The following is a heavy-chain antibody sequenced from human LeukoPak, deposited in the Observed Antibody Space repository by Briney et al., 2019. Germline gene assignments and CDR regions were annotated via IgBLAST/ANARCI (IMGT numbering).Heavy chain of an antibody. CDR1: GYSISTGYY. J-gene: IGHJ5*02. V-gene: IGHV4-38-2*02. D-gene: IGHD1-1*01. Sequence: SETLSLTCTVSGYSISTGYYWDWIRQPPGKGLEWIGTFYHGGSTYYNPSLKSRVTISVDTSKNQFSLKLSSVTAADTAVYYCARHSFWVQLERRHWFDPWGQGTLVTVSS. CDR3: ARHSFWVQLERRHWFDP. CDR2: FYHGGST.